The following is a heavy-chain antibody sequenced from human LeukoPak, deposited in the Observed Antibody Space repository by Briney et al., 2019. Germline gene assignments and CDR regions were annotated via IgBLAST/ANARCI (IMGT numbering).Heavy chain of an antibody. J-gene: IGHJ1*01. D-gene: IGHD3-3*01. Sequence: SETLSLTCTVSGGSIRSGSYYWSWIRQAAGKGLAWIGRVHTSGSTNYNPSLKSRVTISVDTSKNQFSLKLSSVTAADTAVYYCARGPHYDFWSGYLRSGHFQHWGQGTLVTVSS. V-gene: IGHV4-61*02. CDR2: VHTSGST. CDR3: ARGPHYDFWSGYLRSGHFQH. CDR1: GGSIRSGSYY.